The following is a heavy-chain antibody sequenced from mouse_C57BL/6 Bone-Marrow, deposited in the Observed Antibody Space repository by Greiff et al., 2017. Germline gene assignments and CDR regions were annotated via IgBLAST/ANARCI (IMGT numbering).Heavy chain of an antibody. V-gene: IGHV1-81*01. CDR1: GYTFTSYG. CDR3: ARWGMDYGAY. J-gene: IGHJ3*01. CDR2: IYPRSGNT. D-gene: IGHD2-4*01. Sequence: VKLMESGAELARPGASVTLSCKASGYTFTSYGISWVKQRTGQGLEWIGEIYPRSGNTYYNEKFKGKATLTADKTSSTAYMELRSLTSEDSAVYFCARWGMDYGAYWGQGTLVTVSA.